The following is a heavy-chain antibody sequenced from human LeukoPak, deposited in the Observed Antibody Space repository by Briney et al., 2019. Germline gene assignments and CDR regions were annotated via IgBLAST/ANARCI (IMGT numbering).Heavy chain of an antibody. V-gene: IGHV3-21*01. CDR2: ISSSSSYI. CDR3: ARMVAATSYY. Sequence: PGGSLRLSCAACGFTFSSYSMNWVRQAPGKGLEWASSISSSSSYIYYADSVKGRFTISRDNAKNSLYLQMNSLRAEDTAVYYCARMVAATSYYWGQGTLVTVSS. CDR1: GFTFSSYS. D-gene: IGHD2-15*01. J-gene: IGHJ4*02.